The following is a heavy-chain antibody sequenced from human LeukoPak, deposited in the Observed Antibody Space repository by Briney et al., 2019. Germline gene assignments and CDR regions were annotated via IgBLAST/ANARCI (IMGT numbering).Heavy chain of an antibody. CDR3: AKASGNYLFDY. V-gene: IGHV3-23*01. D-gene: IGHD1-26*01. CDR2: ISTSGGNT. CDR1: GFTFSSYA. J-gene: IGHJ4*02. Sequence: GGSLRLSCAASGFTFSSYAMSWVRQAPGKGLEWVSAISTSGGNTYYADSVKGRFTISRDNSKNTLHLQMNSLRAEDTAVYYCAKASGNYLFDYWGQGTLVTVSS.